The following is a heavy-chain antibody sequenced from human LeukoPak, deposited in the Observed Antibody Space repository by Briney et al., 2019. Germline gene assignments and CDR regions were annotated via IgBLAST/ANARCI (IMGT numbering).Heavy chain of an antibody. Sequence: ASVKVSCKASGGTFSSYAISWVRQAPGQGLEWMGGIIPIFGTANYAQKFQGRVTITADKSTSTAYMELSSLRSEDTAVYYCAGAGDTYYYDSSGPCDYWGQGTLVTVSS. D-gene: IGHD3-22*01. J-gene: IGHJ4*02. V-gene: IGHV1-69*06. CDR1: GGTFSSYA. CDR2: IIPIFGTA. CDR3: AGAGDTYYYDSSGPCDY.